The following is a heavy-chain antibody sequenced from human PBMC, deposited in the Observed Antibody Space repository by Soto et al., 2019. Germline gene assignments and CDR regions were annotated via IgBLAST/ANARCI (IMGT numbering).Heavy chain of an antibody. V-gene: IGHV1-18*01. CDR1: GYSFTRYG. CDR2: INAYNGNT. J-gene: IGHJ6*02. D-gene: IGHD3-16*01. Sequence: QVQLVQSGAEVKNPGASGKVSCKASGYSFTRYGIGWARQAPGQGLEWMGWINAYNGNTNYAQNLQGRLTLTTDTSTTTAYMELRSLRSNDTAIYYCAMVDVYVTPSPQDVWGQGTTVTVSS. CDR3: AMVDVYVTPSPQDV.